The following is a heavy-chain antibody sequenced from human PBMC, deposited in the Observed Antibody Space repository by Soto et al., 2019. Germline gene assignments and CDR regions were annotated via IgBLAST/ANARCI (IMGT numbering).Heavy chain of an antibody. CDR3: ASRDHGHY. Sequence: QVQLVQSGAEVKKPGASVTVSCKASGYTFTTYYMHWVRQAPGQGLEWMGIISPDGGRTSYAQKFQGRATMTRETSASTGYMALGSLRSECTAVYFCASRDHGHYWGQGNLGSVSS. CDR2: ISPDGGRT. J-gene: IGHJ4*02. CDR1: GYTFTTYY. V-gene: IGHV1-46*01.